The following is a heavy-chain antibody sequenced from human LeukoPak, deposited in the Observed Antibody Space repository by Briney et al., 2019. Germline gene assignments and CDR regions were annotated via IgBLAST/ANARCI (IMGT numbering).Heavy chain of an antibody. J-gene: IGHJ4*02. D-gene: IGHD2-15*01. CDR1: GGSISSGDYY. CDR2: IYYSGST. Sequence: SQTLSLTCTVSGGSISSGDYYWSWIRQPPGKGLEWIGYIYYSGSTYYNPSLKSRVTISVDTSKNQFSLKLSSVTAADTAVYYCARESCSGGSCYSDYWGQGTLVTVSS. V-gene: IGHV4-30-4*08. CDR3: ARESCSGGSCYSDY.